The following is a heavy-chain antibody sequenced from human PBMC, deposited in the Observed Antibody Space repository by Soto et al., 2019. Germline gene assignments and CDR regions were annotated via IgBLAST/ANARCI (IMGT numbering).Heavy chain of an antibody. V-gene: IGHV3-21*01. D-gene: IGHD2-2*01. J-gene: IGHJ4*02. CDR3: ARVTLGYCISTNCFFDY. Sequence: EVQLVESGGGLVKPGGSLRLSCAASGFTFSSYSMNWVRQAPGKGLEWVSSISSSSSYIYYADSVKGRFTISRDNAKNSLYLQMNSLRAEATAVYYCARVTLGYCISTNCFFDYWGQGTLVTVSS. CDR1: GFTFSSYS. CDR2: ISSSSSYI.